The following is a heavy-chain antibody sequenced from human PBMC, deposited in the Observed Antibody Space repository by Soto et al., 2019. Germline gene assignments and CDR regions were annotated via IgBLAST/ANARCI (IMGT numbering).Heavy chain of an antibody. CDR2: ISAYNGNT. CDR3: ARDSPYDSSGYSNYYFDY. Sequence: QVQLVQSGAEVKKPGASVKVSCKASGYTFTSYGISWVRQAPGQGLEWMGWISAYNGNTNYAQKLQGRVTMTTDTSTSTAYMELRSLRSDDTAAYYCARDSPYDSSGYSNYYFDYWGQGTLVTVSS. D-gene: IGHD3-22*01. V-gene: IGHV1-18*04. CDR1: GYTFTSYG. J-gene: IGHJ4*02.